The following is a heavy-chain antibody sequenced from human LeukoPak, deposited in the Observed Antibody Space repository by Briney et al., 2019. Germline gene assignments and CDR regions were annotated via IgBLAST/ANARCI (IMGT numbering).Heavy chain of an antibody. CDR1: GYNFAELS. V-gene: IGHV1-24*01. CDR2: FDPDDGDR. CDR3: ARGSTQRVPFDY. Sequence: ASVKVSCKVSGYNFAELSMYWVRQVPGKGFEWLGGFDPDDGDRVYAQKFQGRVTITRDTSASTAYMELSSLRSEDTAVYYCARGSTQRVPFDYWGQGTPVTVSS. D-gene: IGHD1-1*01. J-gene: IGHJ4*02.